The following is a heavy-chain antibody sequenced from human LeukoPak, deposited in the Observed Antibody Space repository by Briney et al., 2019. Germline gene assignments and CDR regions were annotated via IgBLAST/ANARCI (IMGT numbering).Heavy chain of an antibody. D-gene: IGHD3-22*01. CDR3: ARSPYYDSSGYAFDI. CDR1: GGSISSYY. Sequence: PSETLSLTCTVSGGSISSYYWSWIRQPPGKGLEWIGYIYYSGSTNYNPSLKSRVTISVDTSKNQFSLKLSSVTAADTAVYYCARSPYYDSSGYAFDIWGQGTMVTVSS. CDR2: IYYSGST. V-gene: IGHV4-59*01. J-gene: IGHJ3*02.